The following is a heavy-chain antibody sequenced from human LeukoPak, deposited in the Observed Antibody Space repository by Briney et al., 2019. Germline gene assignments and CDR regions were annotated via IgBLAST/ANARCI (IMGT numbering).Heavy chain of an antibody. J-gene: IGHJ1*01. CDR2: IQQHGSET. CDR3: ATYSSSNDREFQY. CDR1: GFTFSNYW. Sequence: PGGSLRLSCEGSGFTFSNYWMSWVRQAPGKGLEWVANIQQHGSETYYGDSVKGQFTISRDNAKNPLYLQMNSLRAEDTAVYYCATYSSSNDREFQYWGQGTLVTVSS. D-gene: IGHD2-2*01. V-gene: IGHV3-7*01.